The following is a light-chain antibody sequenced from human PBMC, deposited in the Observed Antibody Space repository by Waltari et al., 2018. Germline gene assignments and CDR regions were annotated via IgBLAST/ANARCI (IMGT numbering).Light chain of an antibody. J-gene: IGKJ2*03. CDR2: GAS. Sequence: INFPANEIIARNLNWYQQKPGRAPELLFYGASILQNGVSSRFSGSGSGTDFSLTINSLQREDFVTYYCQQSFSIPRFGQGTKLEIK. V-gene: IGKV1-39*01. CDR3: QQSFSIPR. CDR1: EIIARN.